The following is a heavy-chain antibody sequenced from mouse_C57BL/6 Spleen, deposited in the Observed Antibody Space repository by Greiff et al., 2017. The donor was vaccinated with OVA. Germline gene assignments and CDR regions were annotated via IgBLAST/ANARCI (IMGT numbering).Heavy chain of an antibody. CDR3: ARSGRREGYFDY. D-gene: IGHD2-12*01. J-gene: IGHJ2*01. CDR2: IDPSDSET. CDR1: GYAFSSSW. V-gene: IGHV1-52*01. Sequence: QVQLQQSGPELVKPGASVKISCKASGYAFSSSWMNWVKQRPIQGLEWIGNIDPSDSETHYNQKFKDKATLTVDKSSSTAYMQLSSLTSEDSAVYYCARSGRREGYFDYWGQGTTLTVSS.